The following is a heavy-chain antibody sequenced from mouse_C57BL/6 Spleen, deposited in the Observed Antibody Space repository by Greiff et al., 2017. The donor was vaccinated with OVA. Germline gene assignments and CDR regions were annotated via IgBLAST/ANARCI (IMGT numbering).Heavy chain of an antibody. CDR2: IRLKSENYAT. CDR1: GFTFSNYW. J-gene: IGHJ2*01. D-gene: IGHD4-1*02. CDR3: TLPTGFDY. V-gene: IGHV6-3*01. Sequence: EVNLVESGGGLVQPGGSMKLSCVASGFTFSNYWMNWVRQSPEKGLEWVAQIRLKSENYATHYAESVKGRFTISRDDSKSSFYLQMNNLRAEDTGIYYCTLPTGFDYWGQGTTLTVSS.